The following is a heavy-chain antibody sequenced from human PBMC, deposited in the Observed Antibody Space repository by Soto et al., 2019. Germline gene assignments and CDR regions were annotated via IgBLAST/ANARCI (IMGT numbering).Heavy chain of an antibody. D-gene: IGHD6-6*01. CDR2: IYYSGNT. CDR1: GGSISSSTYY. CDR3: ATFEFSSTFYDF. J-gene: IGHJ4*02. Sequence: SETLSLTCTVSGGSISSSTYYWGWIRQPPGKGLEWIGSIYYSGNTYYSPSLKSRVTISVDTSKNQFSLKLSSVTAADTAVYYCATFEFSSTFYDFWGQGTLVTVSS. V-gene: IGHV4-39*01.